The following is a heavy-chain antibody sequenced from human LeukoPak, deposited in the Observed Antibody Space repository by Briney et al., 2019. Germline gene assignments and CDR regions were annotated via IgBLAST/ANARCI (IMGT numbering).Heavy chain of an antibody. Sequence: WASVKVSCKASGYTFTSFDIFWVRQATGQGLEWMGWMSPNSGNTGSAQKFQGRVTMTSDTSARTVYMELSSLRSEDTAIYYCARIRDGYNDAYDIWGQGTVVTVPS. J-gene: IGHJ3*02. D-gene: IGHD5-24*01. CDR1: GYTFTSFD. CDR2: MSPNSGNT. CDR3: ARIRDGYNDAYDI. V-gene: IGHV1-8*01.